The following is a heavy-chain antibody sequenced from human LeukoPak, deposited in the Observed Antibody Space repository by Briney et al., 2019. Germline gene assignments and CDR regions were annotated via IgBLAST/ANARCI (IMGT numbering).Heavy chain of an antibody. CDR2: INGDGSWT. V-gene: IGHV3-74*01. D-gene: IGHD2/OR15-2a*01. CDR1: GNYW. Sequence: PGGSLRLSCAASGNYWMHWVRQAPGKGLVWVSHINGDGSWTSYADSVKSRFTISKDNAKNTVYLQMNSLRAEDTAVYYCVSFYETYWGRGTLVTVSS. CDR3: VSFYETY. J-gene: IGHJ4*02.